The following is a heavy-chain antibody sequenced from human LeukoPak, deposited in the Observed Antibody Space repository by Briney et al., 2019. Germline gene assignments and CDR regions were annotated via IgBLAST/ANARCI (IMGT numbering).Heavy chain of an antibody. D-gene: IGHD3-10*01. J-gene: IGHJ4*02. Sequence: SVKVSCKASGGTFSSYAISWVRQAPGQGLEWMGGIIPIFGTANYAQEFQGRVTMTRNTSISTAYMELSSLRSEDTAVYYCARGLNMVRGVIIGYWGRGTLGTVS. CDR1: GGTFSSYA. CDR2: IIPIFGTA. V-gene: IGHV1-69*05. CDR3: ARGLNMVRGVIIGY.